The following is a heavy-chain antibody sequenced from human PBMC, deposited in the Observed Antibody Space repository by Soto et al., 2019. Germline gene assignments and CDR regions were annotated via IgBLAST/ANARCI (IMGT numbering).Heavy chain of an antibody. CDR1: GVTFDDYG. CDR3: AREGGWLKSRSLDY. Sequence: GGSLRLSCAASGVTFDDYGMSGVRQNPGKGLEWVSGINWNGGSTGYADSVKGRFTISRDNAKNSLYLQMNSLRAEDTALYHCAREGGWLKSRSLDYWGQGTLVTVSS. V-gene: IGHV3-20*01. CDR2: INWNGGST. J-gene: IGHJ4*02. D-gene: IGHD5-12*01.